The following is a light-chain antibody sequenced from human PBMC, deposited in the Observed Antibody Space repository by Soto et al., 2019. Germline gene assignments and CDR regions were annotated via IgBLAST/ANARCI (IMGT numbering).Light chain of an antibody. Sequence: ETVKTQSPATLSASPGGRATLSCRASQSISDTLAWYQQKPGQAPRLLIHGASTRATGFPARFSGSGSGTDFTLTISSLQSEDFAVYYCQQYNNWPWTFGQGTKVDIK. CDR2: GAS. CDR3: QQYNNWPWT. CDR1: QSISDT. J-gene: IGKJ1*01. V-gene: IGKV3-15*01.